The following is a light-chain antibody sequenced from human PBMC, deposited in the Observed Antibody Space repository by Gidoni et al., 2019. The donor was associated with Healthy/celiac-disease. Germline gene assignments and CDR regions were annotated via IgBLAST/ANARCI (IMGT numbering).Light chain of an antibody. CDR1: QSVVHSSNNKNY. CDR3: QQYYSTPLT. CDR2: WAS. Sequence: DIVHPQSPDSLVASLGERATINCKSSQSVVHSSNNKNYLAWYQQKPGQPPKLLIYWASTRESGVPDRFSGSGSGTDFTLTISSLQAEDMAVYYCQQYYSTPLTFGGGTKVEIK. J-gene: IGKJ4*01. V-gene: IGKV4-1*01.